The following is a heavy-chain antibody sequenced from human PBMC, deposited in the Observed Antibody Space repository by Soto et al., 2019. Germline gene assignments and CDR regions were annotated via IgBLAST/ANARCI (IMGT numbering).Heavy chain of an antibody. CDR1: GYTFTDYY. V-gene: IGHV1-8*02. D-gene: IGHD2-2*02. Sequence: ASVKVSCKASGYTFTDYYVHWVRQAPGQGLEWMGWMNPNSGNTGYAQKFQGRVTMTRNTSISTAYMELSSLRSEDTAVYYCARWIRYCSSTSCYKRIDYWGQGTLVTVSS. CDR2: MNPNSGNT. CDR3: ARWIRYCSSTSCYKRIDY. J-gene: IGHJ4*02.